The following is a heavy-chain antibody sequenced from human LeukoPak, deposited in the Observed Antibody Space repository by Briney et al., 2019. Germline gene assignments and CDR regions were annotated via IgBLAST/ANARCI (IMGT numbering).Heavy chain of an antibody. Sequence: SETLSLTCTVSGGSISSSSYYWGWIRQPPGTGLEWIGSIYYSGSTYYNPSLKSRVTISVDTSKNQFSLKLSSVTAADTAVYYCARILRFLELFYYYYYMDVWGKGTTVTVSS. V-gene: IGHV4-39*07. D-gene: IGHD3-3*01. CDR1: GGSISSSSYY. J-gene: IGHJ6*03. CDR2: IYYSGST. CDR3: ARILRFLELFYYYYYMDV.